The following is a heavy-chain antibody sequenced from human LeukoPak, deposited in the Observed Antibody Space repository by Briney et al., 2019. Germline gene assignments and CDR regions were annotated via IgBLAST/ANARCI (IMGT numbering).Heavy chain of an antibody. D-gene: IGHD5-24*01. CDR3: ARRRGDMTTIPDYHYYYMDV. Sequence: SETLSLTCAVSGGSISSGGYPWSWIRQPPGKGLEWIGYIYHSGSTYYNPSLKSRVTISVDRSKNQFSLKLSSVTAADTAVYYCARRRGDMTTIPDYHYYYMDVWGKGTTVTVSS. CDR2: IYHSGST. J-gene: IGHJ6*03. V-gene: IGHV4-30-2*01. CDR1: GGSISSGGYP.